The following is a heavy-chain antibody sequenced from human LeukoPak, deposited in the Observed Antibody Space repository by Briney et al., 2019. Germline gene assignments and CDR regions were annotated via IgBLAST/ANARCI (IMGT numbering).Heavy chain of an antibody. Sequence: GGSLRLSCAASGFTFSSYGMHWVRQAPGKGLEWVAVIWYDGSNKYYADSVKGRFTISRDNSKNTLYPQMNSLRAEDTAVYYCARGSSPVGGSWFDYWGQGTLVTVSS. D-gene: IGHD6-13*01. V-gene: IGHV3-33*01. CDR3: ARGSSPVGGSWFDY. CDR1: GFTFSSYG. J-gene: IGHJ4*02. CDR2: IWYDGSNK.